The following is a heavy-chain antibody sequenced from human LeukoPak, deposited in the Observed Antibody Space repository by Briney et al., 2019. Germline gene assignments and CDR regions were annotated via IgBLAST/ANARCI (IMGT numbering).Heavy chain of an antibody. CDR1: GFTFSSFA. D-gene: IGHD3-22*01. Sequence: GGSLRLSCAASGFTFSSFAMSWVRQAPGKGLEWVAVISNDGSNKYYADSVKGRFTISRDNSKNTLYLQMNSLRAEDTAVYYCARGLAYNYDSSAYFLDYWGQGTLVTVSS. CDR2: ISNDGSNK. J-gene: IGHJ4*02. V-gene: IGHV3-30*04. CDR3: ARGLAYNYDSSAYFLDY.